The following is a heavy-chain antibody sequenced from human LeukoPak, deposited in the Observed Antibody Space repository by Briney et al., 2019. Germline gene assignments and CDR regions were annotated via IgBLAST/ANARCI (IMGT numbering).Heavy chain of an antibody. V-gene: IGHV1-69*05. J-gene: IGHJ4*02. Sequence: SVKVSCKASGGTFSSYAISWVRQAPGQGLEWMGRIIPIFGTANYAQKFQGRVTITTDESTSTAYMALSSLRSEDTAVYYCARSTYYDFWSGYYFDYWGQGTLVTVSS. CDR2: IIPIFGTA. D-gene: IGHD3-3*01. CDR3: ARSTYYDFWSGYYFDY. CDR1: GGTFSSYA.